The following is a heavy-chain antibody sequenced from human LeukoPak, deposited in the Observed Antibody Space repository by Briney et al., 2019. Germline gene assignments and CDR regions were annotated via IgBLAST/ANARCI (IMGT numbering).Heavy chain of an antibody. V-gene: IGHV4-34*01. Sequence: SETLSLTCAVYGGSFSGYYWSWIRQPPGKGLEWIGEINHSGSTNYNPSLKSRVTISVDTSKNQFSLKLSSVTAADTAVYYCAGAYDFWSGYYTGEGLDYWGQGTLVTVSS. J-gene: IGHJ4*02. D-gene: IGHD3-3*01. CDR1: GGSFSGYY. CDR3: AGAYDFWSGYYTGEGLDY. CDR2: INHSGST.